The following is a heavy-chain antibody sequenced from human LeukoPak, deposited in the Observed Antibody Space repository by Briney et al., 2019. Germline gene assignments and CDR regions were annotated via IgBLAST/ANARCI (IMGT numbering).Heavy chain of an antibody. CDR1: GFTFSSYW. CDR2: ISGSGGST. D-gene: IGHD2-2*01. Sequence: GGSLRLSCVASGFTFSSYWMHWVRQDPRKGLEWVSAISGSGGSTYYADSVKGRFTISRDNSKNTLYLQMNSLRAEDTAVFYCAKDSPSTGGVYFDYWGQGTLVTVSS. CDR3: AKDSPSTGGVYFDY. J-gene: IGHJ4*02. V-gene: IGHV3-23*01.